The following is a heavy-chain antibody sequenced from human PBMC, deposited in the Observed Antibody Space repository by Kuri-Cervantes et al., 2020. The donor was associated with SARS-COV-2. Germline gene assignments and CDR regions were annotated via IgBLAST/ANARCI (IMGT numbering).Heavy chain of an antibody. CDR2: IYYSGST. CDR3: ARAGYYFDY. V-gene: IGHV4-59*01. J-gene: IGHJ4*02. Sequence: SENLSLTCTVSGGSISSYYWSWIRQPPGKGLEWIGYIYYSGSTNYNPSLKSRVTISVDTSKNQFSLKLSSVTAADTAVYYCARAGYYFDYWGQGTLVTVSS. CDR1: GGSISSYY.